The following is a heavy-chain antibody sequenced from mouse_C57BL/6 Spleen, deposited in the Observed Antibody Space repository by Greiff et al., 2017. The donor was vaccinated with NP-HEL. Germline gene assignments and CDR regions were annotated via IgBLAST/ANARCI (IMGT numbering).Heavy chain of an antibody. V-gene: IGHV1-80*01. CDR3: ARDEDIVGSLFDY. J-gene: IGHJ2*01. CDR2: IYPGDGDT. CDR1: GYAFSSYW. D-gene: IGHD1-1*02. Sequence: VQLQQSGAELVKPGASVKISCKASGYAFSSYWMNWVKQRPGKGLEWIGQIYPGDGDTNYNGKFKGKATLTADKSSSTAYMQLSSLTSEDSAVYFCARDEDIVGSLFDYWGQGTTLTVSS.